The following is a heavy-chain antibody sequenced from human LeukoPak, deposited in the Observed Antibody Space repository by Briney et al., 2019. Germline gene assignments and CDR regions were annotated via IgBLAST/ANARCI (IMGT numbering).Heavy chain of an antibody. J-gene: IGHJ6*02. CDR2: IYYSGST. Sequence: SETLSLTCAVSGGSISSSNWWSWIRQPPGKGLEWIGYIYYSGSTKYNPSLKSRVTISIDTSKNQFSLKLSSVTAADTAVYYCARGSPPSVWGQGTTVTVSS. CDR3: ARGSPPSV. D-gene: IGHD1-26*01. CDR1: GGSISSSNW. V-gene: IGHV4-61*01.